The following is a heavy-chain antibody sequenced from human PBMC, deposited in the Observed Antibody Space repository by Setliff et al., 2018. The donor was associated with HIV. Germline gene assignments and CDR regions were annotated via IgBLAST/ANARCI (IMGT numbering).Heavy chain of an antibody. CDR3: AREWLQHTGDDAFDV. J-gene: IGHJ3*01. Sequence: SETLSLTCTVSDDSISSYYWSWIRQPPGKGLEWIGYIYYTGTTKYNPSLKSRVTISLDTSKNQFSLKLTSVTAADAAVYYCAREWLQHTGDDAFDVWGQGTMVTVSS. CDR1: DDSISSYY. CDR2: IYYTGTT. D-gene: IGHD5-12*01. V-gene: IGHV4-59*01.